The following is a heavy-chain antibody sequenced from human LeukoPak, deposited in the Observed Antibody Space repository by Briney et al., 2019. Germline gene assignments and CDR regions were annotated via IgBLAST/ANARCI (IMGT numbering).Heavy chain of an antibody. D-gene: IGHD2-2*01. CDR3: AREHQLLQSYYYGMDV. Sequence: GGSLRLSCAASGFTFSDYYMTWIRQAPGKGLEWVSYITSSGTTGYYADSVKGRFTISGDNAKNSLYLQLNSLRAEDTAVYFYAREHQLLQSYYYGMDVWGQGTTVTVSS. J-gene: IGHJ6*02. CDR1: GFTFSDYY. CDR2: ITSSGTTG. V-gene: IGHV3-11*01.